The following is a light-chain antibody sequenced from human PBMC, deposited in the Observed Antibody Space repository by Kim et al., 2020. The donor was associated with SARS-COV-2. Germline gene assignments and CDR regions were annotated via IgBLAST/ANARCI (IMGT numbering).Light chain of an antibody. J-gene: IGKJ1*01. CDR1: QSVSSN. V-gene: IGKV3-15*01. CDR2: DAS. Sequence: EIVMTQSPATLSVSPGEGATLSCRASQSVSSNLVWYQQKPGQAPRLLMYDASTRPPGIPARFSGSGSGTEFTLTISSLQSEDFAVYYCQQYNKWPRTFGQGTKVDIK. CDR3: QQYNKWPRT.